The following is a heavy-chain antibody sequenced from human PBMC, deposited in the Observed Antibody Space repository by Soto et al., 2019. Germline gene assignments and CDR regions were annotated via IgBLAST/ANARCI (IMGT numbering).Heavy chain of an antibody. CDR3: ARDTAMAYYYDGMDV. Sequence: SETLSLTCTVSGGSISSSSCYWGWIRQAPGKGLEGIVSIYDSGSTYYNPSLKIRVTISADTSKNQLSLNLVSGAAADTAVYYCARDTAMAYYYDGMDVWGQGTLVTVSS. CDR1: GGSISSSSCY. J-gene: IGHJ6*02. D-gene: IGHD5-18*01. CDR2: IYDSGST. V-gene: IGHV4-39*01.